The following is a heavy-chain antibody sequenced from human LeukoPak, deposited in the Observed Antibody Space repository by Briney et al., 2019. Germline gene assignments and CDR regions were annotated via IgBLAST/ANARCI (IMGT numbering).Heavy chain of an antibody. D-gene: IGHD2-8*02. J-gene: IGHJ4*02. V-gene: IGHV3-15*01. CDR3: ATYRQVLLPFES. CDR2: IKSKTDGGTT. CDR1: GFTFSNAW. Sequence: GGSLRLSCAASGFTFSNAWMTWVRQAPGKGLEWVGRIKSKTDGGTTDYTAPVKGRFTISRDDSKNTLYLQMNSLRAEDTAIYYCATYRQVLLPFESWGQGTLVTVSS.